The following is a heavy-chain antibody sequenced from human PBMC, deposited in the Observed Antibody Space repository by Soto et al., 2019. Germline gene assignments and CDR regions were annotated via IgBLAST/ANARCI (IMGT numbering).Heavy chain of an antibody. J-gene: IGHJ3*02. D-gene: IGHD5-12*01. V-gene: IGHV3-7*01. CDR2: IKQDGSEK. CDR1: GFTFSSYW. Sequence: EVQLVESGGGLVQPGGSLRLSCAASGFTFSSYWMSWVRQAPGKGLEWVANIKQDGSEKYYVDSVKGRFTISRDNAKNSLYLQMNSLRAEDTAVYYCAREGRRGYENEAFDIWGQGTMVTVSS. CDR3: AREGRRGYENEAFDI.